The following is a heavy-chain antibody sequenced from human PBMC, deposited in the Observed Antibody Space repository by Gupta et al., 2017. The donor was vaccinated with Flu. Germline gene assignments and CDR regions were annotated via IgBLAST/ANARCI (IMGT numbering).Heavy chain of an antibody. Sequence: QVQLVESGGGVVQPGRSLRLSCAASGFTFSSSGMHWVRQAPGKGLEWVAVISYDGSNKYYADSVKGRFTISRDNSKNTLYLQMNSLRAEDTAVYYCAKNTVTTLYYYGMDVWGQGTTVTVSS. CDR3: AKNTVTTLYYYGMDV. CDR1: GFTFSSSG. D-gene: IGHD4-17*01. V-gene: IGHV3-30*18. CDR2: ISYDGSNK. J-gene: IGHJ6*02.